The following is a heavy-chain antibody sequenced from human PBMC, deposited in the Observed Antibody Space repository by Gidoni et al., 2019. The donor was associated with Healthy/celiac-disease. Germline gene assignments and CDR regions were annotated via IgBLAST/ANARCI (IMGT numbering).Heavy chain of an antibody. CDR2: IKQDGSEK. Sequence: EVQLVESGGGLVQPGGSLRLSCAASGFPFSSPWRSWVRQAPGKGLEWVANIKQDGSEKYCVDSVKGRFTISRDNAKNSLYLQMNSLRAEDTAVYYCARVSPWIIVVVPAAMPWFDPWGQGTLVTVSS. D-gene: IGHD2-2*01. CDR1: GFPFSSPW. CDR3: ARVSPWIIVVVPAAMPWFDP. J-gene: IGHJ5*02. V-gene: IGHV3-7*01.